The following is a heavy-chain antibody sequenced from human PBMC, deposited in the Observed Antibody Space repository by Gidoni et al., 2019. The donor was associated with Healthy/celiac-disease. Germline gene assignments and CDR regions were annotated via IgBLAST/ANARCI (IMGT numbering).Heavy chain of an antibody. J-gene: IGHJ4*02. V-gene: IGHV3-53*01. CDR1: GFTVSSNY. CDR3: AREKRWEAATQWYFDY. Sequence: EVQLVESGGGLIQPGGSLRLSCAASGFTVSSNYMSWVRQAPGKGLEWVSVIYSGGSTYYADSVKGRFTISRDNSKNTLYLQMNSLRAEDTAVYYCAREKRWEAATQWYFDYWGQGTLVTVSS. D-gene: IGHD6-13*01. CDR2: IYSGGST.